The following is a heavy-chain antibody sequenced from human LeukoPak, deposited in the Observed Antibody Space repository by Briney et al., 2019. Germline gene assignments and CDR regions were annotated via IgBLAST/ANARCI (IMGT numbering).Heavy chain of an antibody. CDR2: IDPSDSYT. D-gene: IGHD5-18*01. CDR1: GYSFTSYW. CDR3: ARDSGYSYGPYDNWFDP. Sequence: GESLKISCKGSGYSFTSYWISWVRQMPGKGLEWMGRIDPSDSYTNYSPSFQGHATISADKSISTAYLQWSSLKASDTAMYYCARDSGYSYGPYDNWFDPWGQGTLVTVSS. J-gene: IGHJ5*02. V-gene: IGHV5-10-1*01.